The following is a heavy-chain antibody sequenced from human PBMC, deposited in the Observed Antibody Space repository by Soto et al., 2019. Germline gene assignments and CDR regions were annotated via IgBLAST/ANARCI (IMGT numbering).Heavy chain of an antibody. CDR1: GFTFSSYA. V-gene: IGHV3-30*04. Sequence: GGSLRLSCAASGFTFSSYAMHWVRQAPGKGLEWVAVISYDGSNKYYADSVKGRFTISRDNSKNTLYLQMNSLRAEDTAVYYCARAPHSSSYYFDYWGQGTLVTVSS. CDR2: ISYDGSNK. J-gene: IGHJ4*02. CDR3: ARAPHSSSYYFDY. D-gene: IGHD6-6*01.